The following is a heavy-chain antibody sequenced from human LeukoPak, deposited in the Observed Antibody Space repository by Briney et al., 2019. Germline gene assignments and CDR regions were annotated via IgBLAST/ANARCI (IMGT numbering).Heavy chain of an antibody. J-gene: IGHJ3*02. CDR2: ISARRGST. CDR1: GFSFSSYA. Sequence: GGSLRLSCAASGFSFSSYALSWFRQAPGKGLEWVSSISARRGSTYYADSVKGRFTLSRDYSKNTLYLQMNSLRAEDTAVYYCAKDPNGDYIGAFDIWGQGTMVTVSS. CDR3: AKDPNGDYIGAFDI. D-gene: IGHD4-17*01. V-gene: IGHV3-23*01.